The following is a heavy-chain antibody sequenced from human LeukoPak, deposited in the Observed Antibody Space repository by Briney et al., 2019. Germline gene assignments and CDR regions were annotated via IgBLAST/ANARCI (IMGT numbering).Heavy chain of an antibody. Sequence: ASVKVSCKASGYTFTSYAMNWVRQAPGQRVEWMGWINAGNGNTKYSQEFQRRVTITRDTSASTAYMELSSLRSEDMAVYYCARMDHYCSGGSCSYYFDYWGQGTLVTVSS. CDR1: GYTFTSYA. D-gene: IGHD2-15*01. CDR2: INAGNGNT. J-gene: IGHJ4*02. V-gene: IGHV1-3*03. CDR3: ARMDHYCSGGSCSYYFDY.